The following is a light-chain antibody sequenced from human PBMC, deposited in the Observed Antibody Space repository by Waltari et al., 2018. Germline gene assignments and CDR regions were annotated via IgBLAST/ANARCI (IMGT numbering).Light chain of an antibody. Sequence: PGPSITIPCTGTRTDVGSYNLVPWYQQHPGKAPKVMIYEGSKRPSGVSNRFPGSKSGNTASLTISGLQAEDEADYYCCSYAGSSTVVFGGGTKLTVL. CDR2: EGS. CDR3: CSYAGSSTVV. V-gene: IGLV2-23*01. CDR1: RTDVGSYNL. J-gene: IGLJ2*01.